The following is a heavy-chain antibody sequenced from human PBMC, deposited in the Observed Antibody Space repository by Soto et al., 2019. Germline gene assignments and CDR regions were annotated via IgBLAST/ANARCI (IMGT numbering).Heavy chain of an antibody. CDR2: ISYSGST. Sequence: QVQLQESGPGLVKPSQTLSLTCTVSGGSISRGDYYWGWIRQPPGKGLEWIGYISYSGSTYYNPSLKSRVNISVDTSQNQFSLKLSSVTAADTAVYYCARAPLGVVPAAIDWFDPWGQGTLVTVSS. D-gene: IGHD2-2*02. CDR3: ARAPLGVVPAAIDWFDP. J-gene: IGHJ5*02. CDR1: GGSISRGDYY. V-gene: IGHV4-30-4*01.